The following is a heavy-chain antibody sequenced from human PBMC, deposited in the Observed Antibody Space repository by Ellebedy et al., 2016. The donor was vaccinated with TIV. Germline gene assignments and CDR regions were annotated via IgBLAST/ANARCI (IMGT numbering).Heavy chain of an antibody. D-gene: IGHD4-17*01. Sequence: SETLSLTCAVYGGSFSGYYWSWIRQPPGKGLEWIGEINHSGSTNYNPSLKSRVTISVDTSKNQFSLKLSSVTAADTAVYYCAGARYGAYRYFDLWGRGTLVTVSS. CDR2: INHSGST. CDR3: AGARYGAYRYFDL. V-gene: IGHV4-34*01. J-gene: IGHJ2*01. CDR1: GGSFSGYY.